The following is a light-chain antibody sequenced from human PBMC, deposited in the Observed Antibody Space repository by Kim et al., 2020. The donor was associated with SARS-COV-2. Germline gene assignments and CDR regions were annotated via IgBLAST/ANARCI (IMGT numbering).Light chain of an antibody. V-gene: IGLV6-57*03. J-gene: IGLJ2*01. CDR3: QSYDISNVI. CDR1: SGNIADNY. CDR2: EDT. Sequence: GNTVTTSCTRTSGNIADNYVQWYQQRPGSAPTIVIYEDTERPSGVPDRFSGSIDTSSSSASLTISGLKTEDEADYYCQSYDISNVIFGGGTKVTVL.